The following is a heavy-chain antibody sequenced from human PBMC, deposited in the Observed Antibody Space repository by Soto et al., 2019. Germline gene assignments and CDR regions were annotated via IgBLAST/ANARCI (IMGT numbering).Heavy chain of an antibody. J-gene: IGHJ5*02. CDR1: GFSLSTSGVG. CDR3: ARTHPGVTNWFDP. D-gene: IGHD5-18*01. CDR2: IYWNDDK. V-gene: IGHV2-5*01. Sequence: SGPTLVNPTRTLTLTCTFSGFSLSTSGVGVGWIRQPPGKALEWLALIYWNDDKRYSPSLKSRLTITKDTSKNQVVLTMTNMDPVDTATYYCARTHPGVTNWFDPWAREPWSPSPQ.